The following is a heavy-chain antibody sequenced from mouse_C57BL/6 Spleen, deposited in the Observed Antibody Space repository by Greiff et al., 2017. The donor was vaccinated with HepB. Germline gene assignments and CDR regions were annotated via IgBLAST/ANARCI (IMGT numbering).Heavy chain of an antibody. CDR3: ARSRYYGSSPFAY. V-gene: IGHV1-4*01. J-gene: IGHJ3*01. Sequence: QVQLKESGAELARPGASVKMSCKASGYTFTSYTMHWVKQRPGQGLEWIGYINPSSGYTKYNQKFKDKATLTADKSSSTAYMQLSSLTSEDSAVYYCARSRYYGSSPFAYWGQGTLVTVSA. CDR1: GYTFTSYT. CDR2: INPSSGYT. D-gene: IGHD1-1*01.